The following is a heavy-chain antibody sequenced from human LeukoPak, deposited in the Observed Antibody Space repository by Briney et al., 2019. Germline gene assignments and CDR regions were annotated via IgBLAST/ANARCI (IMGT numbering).Heavy chain of an antibody. V-gene: IGHV4-31*03. Sequence: SETLSLTCTVSGGSISSGGYYWSWIRQHPGKGLEWIGYIYYSGSTYYNPSLKSRVTISVDTSKNQFSLKLSSVTAADTAVYYCAGAPGRYDSSGYGLWFDPWGQGTLVTVSS. CDR3: AGAPGRYDSSGYGLWFDP. CDR1: GGSISSGGYY. J-gene: IGHJ5*02. D-gene: IGHD3-22*01. CDR2: IYYSGST.